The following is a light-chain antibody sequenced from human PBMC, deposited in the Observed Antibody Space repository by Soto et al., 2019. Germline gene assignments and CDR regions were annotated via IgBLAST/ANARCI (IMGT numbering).Light chain of an antibody. V-gene: IGKV1-5*01. J-gene: IGKJ1*01. CDR3: QHYDSSSLWT. Sequence: DIQMTQSPSTLSASVGDRVTITCRASQSIRSSLAWYQQRPGKAPNLLIYDASSLRSGVPSRFSGSGSGTEFSLPISCLQPADFATYYCQHYDSSSLWTFGQGTRVEIK. CDR1: QSIRSS. CDR2: DAS.